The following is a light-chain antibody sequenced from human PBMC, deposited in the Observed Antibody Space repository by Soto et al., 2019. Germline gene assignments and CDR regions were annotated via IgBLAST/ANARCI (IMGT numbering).Light chain of an antibody. CDR1: SSDVGGYNY. CDR3: SSYTSSSTLV. V-gene: IGLV2-14*01. CDR2: DVS. Sequence: RNQPAYGSGVAGQAITISCTGTSSDVGGYNYVSWYQQHPGKAPKLMIYDVSNRPSGVSNRFSGSKSGNTASLTISGLQAEDEADYYCSSYTSSSTLVFGTGTKVTVL. J-gene: IGLJ1*01.